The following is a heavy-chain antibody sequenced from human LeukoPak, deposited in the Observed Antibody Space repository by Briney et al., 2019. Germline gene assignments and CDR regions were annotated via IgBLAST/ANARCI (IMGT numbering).Heavy chain of an antibody. D-gene: IGHD6-19*01. CDR2: ISGRGGST. CDR1: GFTFSSYA. J-gene: IGHJ4*02. CDR3: AKDRRSQWLVQDY. V-gene: IGHV3-23*01. Sequence: GGSLRLSCAASGFTFSSYAMSWVRQAPGKGLEWVSAISGRGGSTYYADSVKGRFTISRDNSKNTLYLQMNSLRAEDTAVYYCAKDRRSQWLVQDYWGQGTLVTVSS.